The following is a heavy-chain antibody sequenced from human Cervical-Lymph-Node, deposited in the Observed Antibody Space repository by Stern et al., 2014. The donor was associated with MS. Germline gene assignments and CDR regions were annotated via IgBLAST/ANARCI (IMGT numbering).Heavy chain of an antibody. Sequence: VQLVQSGAEVKKPGASLKISCQASGYTFTSYWIGWVRQMPGPGLEWIAIIFPGGSAIRYSPYFQGQVTISADKSSSTAYLQWNKRKASDTAIYYCARQRYFDYWGQGTLVTVSS. CDR2: IFPGGSAI. CDR1: GYTFTSYW. CDR3: ARQRYFDY. J-gene: IGHJ4*02. V-gene: IGHV5-51*01.